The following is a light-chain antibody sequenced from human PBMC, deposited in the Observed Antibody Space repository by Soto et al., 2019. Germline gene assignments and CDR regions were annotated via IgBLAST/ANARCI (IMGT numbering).Light chain of an antibody. J-gene: IGKJ1*01. CDR1: QSVASR. V-gene: IGKV1-12*01. CDR3: QQASSFPWT. CDR2: AAA. Sequence: DIQLDQSPSSVSASVGDRVTVTCRASQSVASRLAWYQQKPRKAPKLLIYAAAKLQTGVPSRFSGTGSETDFTLTINSLQPEDFATYYCQQASSFPWTFGQGTRVDVK.